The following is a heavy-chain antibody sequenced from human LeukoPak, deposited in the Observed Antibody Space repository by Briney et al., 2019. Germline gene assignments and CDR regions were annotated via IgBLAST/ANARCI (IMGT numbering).Heavy chain of an antibody. D-gene: IGHD3-22*01. CDR3: ARDDFYDVSGFDS. CDR2: INPNSGGT. J-gene: IGHJ4*02. V-gene: IGHV1-2*02. Sequence: ASVKVSCKASGYTFTDRYVHWVRQAPGRGLEWIGWINPNSGGTKYAQNFQGRVSMTRDTSITTAYMELSRLRSDDTAVYYCARDDFYDVSGFDSWGQGTRVTVSS. CDR1: GYTFTDRY.